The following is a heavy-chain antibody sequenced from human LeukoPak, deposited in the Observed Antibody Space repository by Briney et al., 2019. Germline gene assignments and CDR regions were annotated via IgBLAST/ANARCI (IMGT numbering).Heavy chain of an antibody. J-gene: IGHJ6*02. D-gene: IGHD6-19*01. Sequence: SETLSLTCTVSGGSISSSGNSWGWIRQPPGKGLEWIGEINHSGSTNYNPSLKSRVTISVDTSKNQFSLKLSSVTAADTAVYYCARGDLAVAGYYYYGMDVWGQGTTVTVSS. CDR1: GGSISSSGNS. CDR3: ARGDLAVAGYYYYGMDV. CDR2: INHSGST. V-gene: IGHV4-39*07.